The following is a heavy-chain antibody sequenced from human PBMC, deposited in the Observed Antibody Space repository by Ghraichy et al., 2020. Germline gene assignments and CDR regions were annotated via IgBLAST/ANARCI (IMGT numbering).Heavy chain of an antibody. J-gene: IGHJ4*02. V-gene: IGHV3-23*01. D-gene: IGHD1-26*01. CDR3: AKDDSSGSYNDH. CDR2: IGGSDDDT. CDR1: GFTFSTYA. Sequence: GSLRLSCAASGFTFSTYAMSWVRQAPGKGLEWVSTIGGSDDDTYYADSVRGRFIISRDNSKNTLYLQMNSLRAEDTAVYFCAKDDSSGSYNDHWGQGTLVIVSS.